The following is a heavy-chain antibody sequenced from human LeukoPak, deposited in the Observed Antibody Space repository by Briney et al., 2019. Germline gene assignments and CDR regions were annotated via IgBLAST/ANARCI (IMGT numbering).Heavy chain of an antibody. V-gene: IGHV1-18*01. D-gene: IGHD3-10*01. CDR2: ISPYNGNT. J-gene: IGHJ3*02. CDR3: ARSITMVRGVHDNFDI. Sequence: ASVMVSCKASGYTFASYGISWVRQAPGQGLEWMGWISPYNGNTNYAQKLQGRVTMTTDTSTSTAYMELRSLRSDDTAVYYCARSITMVRGVHDNFDIWGRGTMVTVSS. CDR1: GYTFASYG.